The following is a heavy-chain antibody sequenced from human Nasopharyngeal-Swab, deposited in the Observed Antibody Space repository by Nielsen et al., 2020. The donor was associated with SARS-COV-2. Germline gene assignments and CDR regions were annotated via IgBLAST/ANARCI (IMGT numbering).Heavy chain of an antibody. J-gene: IGHJ6*02. CDR2: ISGSGDTT. CDR1: GFTFA. D-gene: IGHD2-21*01. Sequence: GGSLRLSCAASGFTFAMSWVRQAPGKGLDWVSIISGSGDTTYYADSVKDRFTISRDNSKNTLYLEMNSLRVEDTAVYYCAKAPYLRGLDVWGQGTTVTVSS. CDR3: AKAPYLRGLDV. V-gene: IGHV3-23*01.